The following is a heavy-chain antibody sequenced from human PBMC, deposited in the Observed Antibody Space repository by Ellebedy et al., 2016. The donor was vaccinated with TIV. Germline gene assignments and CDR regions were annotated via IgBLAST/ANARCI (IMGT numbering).Heavy chain of an antibody. CDR3: ARDGILGGNGADY. CDR1: GYSFNSYD. CDR2: MNPNSGDT. D-gene: IGHD1-26*01. Sequence: ASVKVSXXASGYSFNSYDIIWVRQAAGQGLEWVGWMNPNSGDTGYAQKFRGRVSITRDTSASTAYMELSSLRSEDTAVYYCARDGILGGNGADYWGQGTVVTVSS. V-gene: IGHV1-8*01. J-gene: IGHJ4*02.